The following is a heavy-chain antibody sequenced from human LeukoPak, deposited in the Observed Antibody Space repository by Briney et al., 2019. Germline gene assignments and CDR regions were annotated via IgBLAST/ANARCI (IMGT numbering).Heavy chain of an antibody. D-gene: IGHD5-18*01. CDR3: ARENTAVPGGDC. Sequence: PGGSLRLSCAASGFTINNYWMSWVRQAPGKGLGWVANIKQDGSEKYYVDSVKGRFTISRDNAKNSVYLQMNSLRAEDTAVYYCARENTAVPGGDCWGQGTLVTVSS. CDR2: IKQDGSEK. CDR1: GFTINNYW. J-gene: IGHJ4*02. V-gene: IGHV3-7*01.